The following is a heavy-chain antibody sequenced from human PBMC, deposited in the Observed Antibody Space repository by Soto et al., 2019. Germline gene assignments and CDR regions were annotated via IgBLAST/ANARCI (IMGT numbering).Heavy chain of an antibody. D-gene: IGHD3-9*01. J-gene: IGHJ4*02. CDR3: ARPPGCISDWYYFDL. CDR1: GYTFIDYY. Sequence: ASVKVSCKASGYTFIDYYMHWVRQAPGQGFEWMGRISPRSGGTNHAQKFQGRVTMTWDTSLNTAYMELSSLISEDTAVYYCARPPGCISDWYYFDLWGQGTLVTVSS. V-gene: IGHV1-2*02. CDR2: ISPRSGGT.